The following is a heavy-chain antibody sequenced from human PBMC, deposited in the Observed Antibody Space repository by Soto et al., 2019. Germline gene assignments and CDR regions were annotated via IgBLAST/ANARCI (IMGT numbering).Heavy chain of an antibody. V-gene: IGHV4-34*01. Sequence: PSETLSLICAVYGGSFSGYYWSWIRQPPGKGLEWIGEINHSGSTNYNPSLKSRVTISVDTSKNQFSLKLSSVTAADTAVYYCARRPRYYYYYMDVSGKGTTVTVSS. J-gene: IGHJ6*03. CDR1: GGSFSGYY. CDR2: INHSGST. CDR3: ARRPRYYYYYMDV.